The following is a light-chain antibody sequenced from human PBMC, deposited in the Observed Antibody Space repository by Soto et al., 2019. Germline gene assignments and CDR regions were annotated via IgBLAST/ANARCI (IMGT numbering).Light chain of an antibody. CDR3: QQYNNLRT. J-gene: IGKJ1*01. Sequence: EIVMTQSPATLSVSPGERATLSCRASQSVTSRLAWYQQKPGQAPRLLIYGASTGATGIPARFSGSGSGTEFTLTISSLQSEDFAIYYCQQYNNLRTFGQGTKVEIK. CDR2: GAS. CDR1: QSVTSR. V-gene: IGKV3-15*01.